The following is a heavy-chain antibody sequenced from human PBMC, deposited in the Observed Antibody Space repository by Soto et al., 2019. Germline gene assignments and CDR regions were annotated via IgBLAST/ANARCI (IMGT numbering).Heavy chain of an antibody. Sequence: PSETPSLTCTVSGASIKSRNYFWGWIRQPPGKGLEFVGSIHSSGGTYYNPSLKSRVTVSVDLSNSHFSLSLKSLTATDTAVYYCGRLAEAATGHTDFDFWGQGPLVTVSS. CDR2: IHSSGGT. CDR1: GASIKSRNYF. CDR3: GRLAEAATGHTDFDF. V-gene: IGHV4-39*02. D-gene: IGHD2-15*01. J-gene: IGHJ4*02.